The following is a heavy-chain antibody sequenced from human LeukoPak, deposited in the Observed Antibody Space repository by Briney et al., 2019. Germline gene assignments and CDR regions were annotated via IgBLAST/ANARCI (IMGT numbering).Heavy chain of an antibody. D-gene: IGHD6-13*01. Sequence: NPGGSLRLSCAASGFTFSDYYMSWIRQAPGKGLEWVSYISSSGSTIYYADSVKGRFTISRDNAKNSLYLQMNSLRAEDTAAYYCARSPIAAAGTGPLYFQHWGQGTLVTVSS. CDR1: GFTFSDYY. CDR2: ISSSGSTI. CDR3: ARSPIAAAGTGPLYFQH. J-gene: IGHJ1*01. V-gene: IGHV3-11*04.